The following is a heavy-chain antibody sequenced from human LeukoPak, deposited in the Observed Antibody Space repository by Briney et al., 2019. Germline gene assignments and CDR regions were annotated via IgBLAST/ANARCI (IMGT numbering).Heavy chain of an antibody. J-gene: IGHJ4*02. Sequence: SETLSLTCTVSGSISSGSYYWSWIRQPAGKGLEWIGRIYVSGSTNYNPSLESRVTISVDTSKNQFSLKLSSVTAADTAVYYCARGVGATTISNWGQGTLVTVSS. CDR3: ARGVGATTISN. CDR1: GSISSGSYY. V-gene: IGHV4-61*10. D-gene: IGHD1-26*01. CDR2: IYVSGST.